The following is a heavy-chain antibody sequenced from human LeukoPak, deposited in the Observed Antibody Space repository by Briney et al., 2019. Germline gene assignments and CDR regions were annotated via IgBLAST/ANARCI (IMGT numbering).Heavy chain of an antibody. CDR3: ARGRSYYYYGMDV. CDR1: GESFSGYY. Sequence: PSETLSLTCAVYGESFSGYYWSWIRQPPGKGLEWIGGINHSGSTYYNPSLKSRVTISVDRSKNQFSLKLSSVTAADTAVYYCARGRSYYYYGMDVWGQGTTVTVSS. J-gene: IGHJ6*02. CDR2: INHSGST. V-gene: IGHV4-34*01.